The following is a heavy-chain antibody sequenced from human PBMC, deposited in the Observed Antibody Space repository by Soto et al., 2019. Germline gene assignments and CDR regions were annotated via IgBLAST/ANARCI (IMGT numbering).Heavy chain of an antibody. CDR1: EGSISSSNW. V-gene: IGHV4-4*02. J-gene: IGHJ4*02. D-gene: IGHD5-18*01. Sequence: SETLSLTCAVSEGSISSSNWWSWVRQPPGKGLEWIGEIYHSGSTNYNPSLKSRVTISVVKSKNQFSLKLSSVTAADTAVYYCAERGYSYPTYYIHYRGPGPLGTVSS. CDR2: IYHSGST. CDR3: AERGYSYPTYYIHY.